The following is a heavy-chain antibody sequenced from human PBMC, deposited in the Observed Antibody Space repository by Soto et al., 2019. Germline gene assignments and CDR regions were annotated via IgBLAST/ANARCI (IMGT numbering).Heavy chain of an antibody. D-gene: IGHD1-26*01. Sequence: QVKLVESGGGVVQPGWSLRLSCAASGFNVSAYTMHWVRQAPGKGLEWVAVISSDGNHKYYTDSVKGRFTISRDTSTNTLYLQINSLRAEDTAVYYCARWEQPLFDYWGQGTLVTVSS. V-gene: IGHV3-30-3*01. CDR2: ISSDGNHK. CDR3: ARWEQPLFDY. CDR1: GFNVSAYT. J-gene: IGHJ4*02.